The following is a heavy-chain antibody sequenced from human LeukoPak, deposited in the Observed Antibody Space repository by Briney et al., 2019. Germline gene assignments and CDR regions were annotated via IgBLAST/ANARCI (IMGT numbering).Heavy chain of an antibody. CDR3: ARHHDYDSSGYGFWFDP. CDR1: GGSVSSYY. D-gene: IGHD3-22*01. J-gene: IGHJ5*02. Sequence: PSETLSLTCTVSGGSVSSYYWSWIRQPPGKGLEWIGYIYYSGSTNYNPSLKSRVTISVDTSKNQFSLKLSSVTAADMAVYYCARHHDYDSSGYGFWFDPWGQGTLVTVSS. CDR2: IYYSGST. V-gene: IGHV4-59*02.